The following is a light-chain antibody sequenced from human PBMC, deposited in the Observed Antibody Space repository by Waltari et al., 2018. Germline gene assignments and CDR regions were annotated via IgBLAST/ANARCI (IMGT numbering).Light chain of an antibody. CDR3: STYTGSSFHVV. J-gene: IGLJ3*02. CDR1: SSDVGAWNY. V-gene: IGLV2-14*03. CDR2: DVN. Sequence: ALTQPASASQSLALSITISCSDTSSDVGAWNYVSSYQQHPGKAPKHIIYDVNNRPSGVSNRFSGSKSGNTASLTISGLQAEDEADYYCSTYTGSSFHVVFGGGTKLTVL.